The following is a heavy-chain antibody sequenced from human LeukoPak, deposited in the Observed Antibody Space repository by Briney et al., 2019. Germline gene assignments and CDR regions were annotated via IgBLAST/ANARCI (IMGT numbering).Heavy chain of an antibody. CDR2: ISWNSGSI. V-gene: IGHV3-9*03. CDR3: AKGLGSSSWFSFDY. D-gene: IGHD6-13*01. Sequence: GRSLRLSCAASGFTFDDYAMHWVRQAPGKGLEWVSGISWNSGSIDYADSVKGRFTISRDNAKNSLYLQMNSLRAEDMALYYCAKGLGSSSWFSFDYWGQGTLVTVSS. J-gene: IGHJ4*02. CDR1: GFTFDDYA.